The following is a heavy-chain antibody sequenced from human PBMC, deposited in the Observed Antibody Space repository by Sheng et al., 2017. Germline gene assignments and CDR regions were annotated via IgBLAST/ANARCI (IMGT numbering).Heavy chain of an antibody. V-gene: IGHV3-11*01. CDR2: ISSSGSTI. J-gene: IGHJ6*02. Sequence: QVQLVESGEAWSSLEGPLRLSCAASGFTFSDYYMSWIRQAPGKGLEWVSYISSSGSTIYYADSVKGRFXISRDNAKNSLYLQMNSLRAEDTAVYYCAREDGYGLYYYYYGMDVWGQGTTVTVSS. CDR3: AREDGYGLYYYYYGMDV. CDR1: GFTFSDYY. D-gene: IGHD5-18*01.